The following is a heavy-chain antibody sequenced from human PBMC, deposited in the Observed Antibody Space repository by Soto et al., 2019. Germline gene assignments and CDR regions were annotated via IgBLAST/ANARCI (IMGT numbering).Heavy chain of an antibody. CDR3: AKGYSSGWYPDYFDY. CDR1: GFTFSTSA. Sequence: GGSLRLSCVASGFTFSTSAMSWVRQAPGKGLEWVSVISGNGASTYYADSVQGRFTISRDTSKNTLYLQMNSLRAEDTAIYYCAKGYSSGWYPDYFDYWGQGTLVTVSS. J-gene: IGHJ4*02. D-gene: IGHD6-13*01. V-gene: IGHV3-23*01. CDR2: ISGNGAST.